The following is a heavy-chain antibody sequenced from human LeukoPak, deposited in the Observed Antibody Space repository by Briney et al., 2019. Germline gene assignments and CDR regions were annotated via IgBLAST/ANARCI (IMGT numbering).Heavy chain of an antibody. Sequence: PGGSLRLSCAASGFTLSNAWMNWVRQAPSKGLEWVGLIKSKANGETRDYAAPVKGRFTISRDNAKNSLYLQMNSLRAEDTAVYYCAREGGGYCSSTSCYGGGYYFDYWGQGTLVTVSS. V-gene: IGHV3-15*01. J-gene: IGHJ4*02. CDR2: IKSKANGETR. CDR3: AREGGGYCSSTSCYGGGYYFDY. CDR1: GFTLSNAW. D-gene: IGHD2-2*01.